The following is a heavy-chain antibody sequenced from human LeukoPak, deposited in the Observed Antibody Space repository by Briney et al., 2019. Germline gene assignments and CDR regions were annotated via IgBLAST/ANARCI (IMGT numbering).Heavy chain of an antibody. J-gene: IGHJ4*01. CDR2: ISPYNGNT. V-gene: IGHV1-18*01. Sequence: ASVKVSFKASGYTFTSYGITWVRQAPGQGPEWMGWISPYNGNTNYAQKLQGRVTMTTDTSTSTAYMELRSLRSDDTAVYYCARAPVASPAGTLCYWGQGTLVTVSS. D-gene: IGHD6-13*01. CDR1: GYTFTSYG. CDR3: ARAPVASPAGTLCY.